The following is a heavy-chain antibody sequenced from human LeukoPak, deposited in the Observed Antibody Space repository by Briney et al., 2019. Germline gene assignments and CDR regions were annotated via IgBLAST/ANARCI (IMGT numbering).Heavy chain of an antibody. CDR2: IYTSGST. D-gene: IGHD3-22*01. CDR1: GGSISSGSYY. Sequence: SETLSLTCTVSGGSISSGSYYWSWIRQPAGKGLEWIGRIYTSGSTNYNPSLKSRVTISVDTSKNQFSLKLSSVTAADTAVYYCARDAPMIVVVIGAFDIWGQGTMVTVSS. V-gene: IGHV4-61*02. CDR3: ARDAPMIVVVIGAFDI. J-gene: IGHJ3*02.